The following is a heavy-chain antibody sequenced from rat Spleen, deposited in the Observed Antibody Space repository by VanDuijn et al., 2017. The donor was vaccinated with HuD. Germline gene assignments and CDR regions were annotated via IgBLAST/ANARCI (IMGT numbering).Heavy chain of an antibody. CDR3: ATDYSGESIMDA. V-gene: IGHV5-17*01. J-gene: IGHJ4*01. CDR2: ISYDGRST. D-gene: IGHD1-1*01. CDR1: GFTFSDYA. Sequence: EVQLVESGGGLVQPGRSLKFSCAASGFTFSDYAMAWVRQAPKKGLEWVATISYDGRSTYHRDSVKGRFTISRDNAESTPSPPPPPPSPPHPPTYYCATDYSGESIMDAWGQGASVTVSS.